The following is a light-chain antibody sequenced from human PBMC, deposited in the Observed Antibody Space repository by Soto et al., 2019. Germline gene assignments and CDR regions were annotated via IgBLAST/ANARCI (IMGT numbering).Light chain of an antibody. Sequence: QSALTQPPSASGSPGQSVTISCTGTKNDVGFYDFVSWYQHHPGKAPRLIIYEVVQRPSGVPDRFSGSKSGNTASLTVSGLQAADEADYFCKSYAGSNPYVFGRGTKLT. V-gene: IGLV2-8*01. J-gene: IGLJ1*01. CDR3: KSYAGSNPYV. CDR1: KNDVGFYDF. CDR2: EVV.